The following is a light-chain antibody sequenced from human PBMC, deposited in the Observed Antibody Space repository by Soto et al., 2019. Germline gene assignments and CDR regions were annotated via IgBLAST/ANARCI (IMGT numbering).Light chain of an antibody. CDR1: QSVLYSSNNKNY. V-gene: IGKV4-1*01. Sequence: DIVMTQSPDSLAVSLGERATINCKSSQSVLYSSNNKNYLGWYQQKPGQTPKLLIYWASTRDSGVPDRFSGSGSGTDFTLTISSLQAEDVAVYYCHKYNSALLTFGQGTRLEIK. CDR3: HKYNSALLT. J-gene: IGKJ5*01. CDR2: WAS.